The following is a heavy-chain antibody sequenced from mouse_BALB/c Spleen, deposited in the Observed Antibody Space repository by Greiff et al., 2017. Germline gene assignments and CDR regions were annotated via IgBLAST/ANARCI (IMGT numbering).Heavy chain of an antibody. CDR2: ISYSGST. J-gene: IGHJ1*01. V-gene: IGHV3-8*02. Sequence: VQLQQSGPSLVKPSQTLSLTCSVTGDSITSGYWNWIRKFPGNKLEYMGYISYSGSTYYNPSLKSRISITRDTSKNQYYLQLNSVTTEDTATYYCARWNYGSSGYFDVWGAGTTVTVAS. CDR3: ARWNYGSSGYFDV. CDR1: GDSITSGY. D-gene: IGHD1-1*01.